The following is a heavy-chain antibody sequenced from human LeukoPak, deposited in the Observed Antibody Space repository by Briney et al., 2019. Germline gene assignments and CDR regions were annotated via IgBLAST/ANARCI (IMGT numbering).Heavy chain of an antibody. Sequence: GGSLRLSCAASGFTFSSYWLHWVRQAPGKGLVWVSRINSDGSSTSYADSGKGRFTISRDNAKNTLYLQMNSLRAEDTAVYYCARDLSSDNWFDPWGQGTLVTVSS. CDR1: GFTFSSYW. D-gene: IGHD3-22*01. CDR3: ARDLSSDNWFDP. V-gene: IGHV3-74*01. CDR2: INSDGSST. J-gene: IGHJ5*02.